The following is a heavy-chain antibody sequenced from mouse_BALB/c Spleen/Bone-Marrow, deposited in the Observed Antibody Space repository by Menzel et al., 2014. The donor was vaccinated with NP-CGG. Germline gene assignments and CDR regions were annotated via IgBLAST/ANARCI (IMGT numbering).Heavy chain of an antibody. V-gene: IGHV1-87*01. CDR1: GHTFTSYW. CDR3: AYGTPFAY. Sequence: QVQLQQSGAELARPGASVKLSCKASGHTFTSYWMQWVKQRPGQGLEWIGAIYPGDGDTRYTQKFKGKATLTADKSSSTAYMQLSSLASEDSAVYYCAYGTPFAYWGQGTLVTVSA. CDR2: IYPGDGDT. D-gene: IGHD2-1*01. J-gene: IGHJ3*01.